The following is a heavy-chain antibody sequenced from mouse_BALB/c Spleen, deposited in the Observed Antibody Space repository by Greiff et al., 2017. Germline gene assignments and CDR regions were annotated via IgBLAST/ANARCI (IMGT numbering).Heavy chain of an antibody. J-gene: IGHJ2*01. Sequence: VESGGGLVQPGGSRKLSCAASGFTFSSFGMHWVRQAPEKGLEWVAYISSGSSTIYYADTVKGRFTISRDNPKNTLFLQMTSLRSEDTAMYYCARSGYYGNYEDYWGQGTTLTVSS. D-gene: IGHD2-1*01. CDR1: GFTFSSFG. CDR2: ISSGSSTI. CDR3: ARSGYYGNYEDY. V-gene: IGHV5-17*02.